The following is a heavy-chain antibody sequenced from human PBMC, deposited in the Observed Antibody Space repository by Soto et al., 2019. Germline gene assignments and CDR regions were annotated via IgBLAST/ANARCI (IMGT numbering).Heavy chain of an antibody. Sequence: QPGGSLRLSCAVSGFTFSNNAMSWVRQAPGQGLGWVSAISPSGGHIYYADSVKGRFTISRDNSKNTLYLQMHSLRAEDMAVYYCARQLARYTVVVVAATPYDYWGQGALVTVSS. CDR2: ISPSGGHI. CDR1: GFTFSNNA. D-gene: IGHD2-15*01. V-gene: IGHV3-23*01. J-gene: IGHJ4*02. CDR3: ARQLARYTVVVVAATPYDY.